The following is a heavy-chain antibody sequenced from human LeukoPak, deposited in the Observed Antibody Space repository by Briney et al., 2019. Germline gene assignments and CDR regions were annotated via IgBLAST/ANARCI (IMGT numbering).Heavy chain of an antibody. Sequence: GGSLRLSCAASGFTFSNYMMHWVRQAPGKGLVWVSRIKSDGITITYADSVKGRFTVSRDNAKNTLYLQMNSLRAEDTAVYYCLRDLNWSLDQWGQGTLVTVSS. CDR2: IKSDGITI. J-gene: IGHJ4*02. V-gene: IGHV3-74*01. CDR1: GFTFSNYM. CDR3: LRDLNWSLDQ. D-gene: IGHD1-20*01.